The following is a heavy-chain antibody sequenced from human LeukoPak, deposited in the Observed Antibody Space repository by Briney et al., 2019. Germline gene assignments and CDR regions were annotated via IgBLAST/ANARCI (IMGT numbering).Heavy chain of an antibody. D-gene: IGHD3-22*01. J-gene: IGHJ4*02. CDR3: ARGGLYYDSTGYYYY. V-gene: IGHV1-69*01. CDR2: IVPIFGTT. CDR1: GGTFSTYA. Sequence: ASVKVSCKASGGTFSTYAISWVRQAPGQGLEWMGGIVPIFGTTNYAQKFQGRVTLTADESTSTAYMELSSLRSEDTAVYYCARGGLYYDSTGYYYYWGQGTLVTVSS.